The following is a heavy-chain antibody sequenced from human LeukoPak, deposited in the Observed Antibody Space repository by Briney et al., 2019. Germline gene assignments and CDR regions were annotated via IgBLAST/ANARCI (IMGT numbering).Heavy chain of an antibody. CDR3: ARSIYYYDSSGYYGS. CDR2: INPNSGGT. J-gene: IGHJ5*02. CDR1: GYTFIGYY. V-gene: IGHV1-2*02. Sequence: ASVKVSCKASGYTFIGYYMHWVRQAPGQGLEWMGWINPNSGGTNYAQKFQGRVTMTRDTSISTAYMELSRLRSDDTAVYYCARSIYYYDSSGYYGSWGQGTLVTVSS. D-gene: IGHD3-22*01.